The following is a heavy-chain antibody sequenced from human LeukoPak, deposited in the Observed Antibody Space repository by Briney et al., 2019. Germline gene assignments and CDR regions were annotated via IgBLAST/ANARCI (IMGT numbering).Heavy chain of an antibody. J-gene: IGHJ4*02. Sequence: GGSLRLSCAASGFTFRSYWMSWVRQAPGKGLEWVANIKQDGSETYYVDSVKGRFTIYRDNAKNSLHLRMNSLRADDPGVYYCATIAVAGYHFDNWGQGTLVTVSS. CDR2: IKQDGSET. CDR3: ATIAVAGYHFDN. D-gene: IGHD6-19*01. CDR1: GFTFRSYW. V-gene: IGHV3-7*01.